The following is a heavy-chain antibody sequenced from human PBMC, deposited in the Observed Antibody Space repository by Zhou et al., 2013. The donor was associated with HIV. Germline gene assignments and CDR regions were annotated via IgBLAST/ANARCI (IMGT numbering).Heavy chain of an antibody. CDR2: ISSSTSFI. CDR3: ARDPPPRYQLPDY. J-gene: IGHJ4*02. Sequence: EVQVLESGGGLVQPGGSLRLSCAASGLTFSNFGMSWVRQAPGKGLEWVSSISSSTSFIYYADSVKGRFTISRDNAKNSLYLQMNSLRAEDTAVYYCARDPPPRYQLPDYWGQGTLVTVSS. D-gene: IGHD2-2*01. CDR1: GLTFSNFG. V-gene: IGHV3-21*01.